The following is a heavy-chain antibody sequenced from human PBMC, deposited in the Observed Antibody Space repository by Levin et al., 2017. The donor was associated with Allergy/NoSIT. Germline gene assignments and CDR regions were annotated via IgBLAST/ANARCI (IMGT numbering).Heavy chain of an antibody. CDR3: ARDRWAARGSDYYYYGMYV. J-gene: IGHJ6*02. Sequence: GGSLRLSCAASGFTFSSSWMSWVRQAPGKGLEWVANIKQDGTEKHYVDSVKGRFTISRDNAKNLLFLQTNSLRAEDTAVYYCARDRWAARGSDYYYYGMYVWGQGTTVTVSS. CDR2: IKQDGTEK. V-gene: IGHV3-7*01. CDR1: GFTFSSSW. D-gene: IGHD2-15*01.